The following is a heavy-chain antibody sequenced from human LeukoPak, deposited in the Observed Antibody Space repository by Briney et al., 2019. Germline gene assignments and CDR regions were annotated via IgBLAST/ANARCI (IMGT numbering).Heavy chain of an antibody. CDR1: GGSISSYY. CDR2: IYYSGST. D-gene: IGHD6-13*01. Sequence: SETLSLTCTVSGGSISSYYWSWIRQPPGEGLEWIGYIYYSGSTNYNPSLKSRVTISVDTSKNQFSLKLSSVTAADTAVYYCARGGSSGSTSGDWSAPGGQEPLFTVSS. V-gene: IGHV4-59*01. J-gene: IGHJ5*02. CDR3: ARGGSSGSTSGDWSAP.